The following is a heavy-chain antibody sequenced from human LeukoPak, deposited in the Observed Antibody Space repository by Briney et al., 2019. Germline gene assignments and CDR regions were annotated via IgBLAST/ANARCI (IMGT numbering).Heavy chain of an antibody. CDR1: GFTFDDYA. CDR2: ISWNSGSI. CDR3: AKGHSSGWYSYFDY. J-gene: IGHJ4*02. V-gene: IGHV3-9*03. D-gene: IGHD6-19*01. Sequence: GRSLRLSCAASGFTFDDYAMHWVRQAPGKGLEWVSGISWNSGSIGYADSVKGRFTISRDNDKNSLYLQGNSLRPEDMALYYCAKGHSSGWYSYFDYWGQGTLVTVSS.